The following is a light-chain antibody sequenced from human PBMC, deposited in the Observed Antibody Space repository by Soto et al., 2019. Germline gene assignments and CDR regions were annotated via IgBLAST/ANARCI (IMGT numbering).Light chain of an antibody. Sequence: QSALTQPASVSGSPGQSLTISWTGTSSDIGAYDYVSWYQQHPGKAPKLMIYEVSNRPSGVSHRFSGSKSGNTASLTISGLQAEDEAHYYCSSYTDSSVVFGGGTKLTVL. CDR1: SSDIGAYDY. CDR2: EVS. CDR3: SSYTDSSVV. J-gene: IGLJ2*01. V-gene: IGLV2-14*01.